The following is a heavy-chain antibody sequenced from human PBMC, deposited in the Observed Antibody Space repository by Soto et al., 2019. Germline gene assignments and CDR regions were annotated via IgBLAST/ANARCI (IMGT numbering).Heavy chain of an antibody. CDR1: GYTFTSYG. CDR2: ISAYNGNT. Sequence: ASVKVSCKASGYTFTSYGISWVRQAPGQGFEWMGWISAYNGNTNYAQKLQGRVTMTTDTSTSTAYMELRSLRSDDTAVYYCARGVDDILTGYYSWFDPWGQGTLVTVSS. V-gene: IGHV1-18*01. D-gene: IGHD3-9*01. J-gene: IGHJ5*02. CDR3: ARGVDDILTGYYSWFDP.